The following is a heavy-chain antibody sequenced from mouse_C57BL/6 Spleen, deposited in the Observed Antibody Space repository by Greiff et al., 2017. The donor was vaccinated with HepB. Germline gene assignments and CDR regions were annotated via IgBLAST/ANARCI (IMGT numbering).Heavy chain of an antibody. CDR3: ARDGHYYAMDY. V-gene: IGHV5-17*01. J-gene: IGHJ4*01. Sequence: EVKLVESGGSLVKPGGSLKLSCAASGFTFSDYGMHWVRQAPEKGLEWVAYISSGSSTIYYADTVKGRFTISRDNAKNTLFLQMTSLRSEDTAMYYCARDGHYYAMDYWGQGTSVTVSS. CDR1: GFTFSDYG. D-gene: IGHD2-3*01. CDR2: ISSGSSTI.